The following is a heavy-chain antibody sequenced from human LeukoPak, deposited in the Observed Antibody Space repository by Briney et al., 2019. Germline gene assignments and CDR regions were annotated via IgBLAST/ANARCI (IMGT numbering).Heavy chain of an antibody. J-gene: IGHJ4*02. Sequence: GGSLRLSCAASGFPLSGYSMNWVRQAPGKGLEWVSSISSTTNYTYYPDSVKGRFTISRDNAKNSLYLQMNSLRAEDTAVYYCARVAYCSSSTCRNYFDYWGQGTLVTVSS. CDR2: ISSTTNYT. CDR3: ARVAYCSSSTCRNYFDY. D-gene: IGHD2-2*01. CDR1: GFPLSGYS. V-gene: IGHV3-21*01.